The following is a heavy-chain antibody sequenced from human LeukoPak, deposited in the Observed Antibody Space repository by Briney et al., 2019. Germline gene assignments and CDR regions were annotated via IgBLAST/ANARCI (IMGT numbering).Heavy chain of an antibody. CDR3: ARASVVYYYMDV. CDR1: GGSISSYY. D-gene: IGHD4-23*01. CDR2: IYYSGGT. J-gene: IGHJ6*03. Sequence: PSETLSLTCTVFGGSISSYYWSWIRQPPGKGLECIGYIYYSGGTNYNPSLKSRVTISVDTSNNQFSLKLSSVTAADTAVYYCARASVVYYYMDVWGKGTTVTVSS. V-gene: IGHV4-59*01.